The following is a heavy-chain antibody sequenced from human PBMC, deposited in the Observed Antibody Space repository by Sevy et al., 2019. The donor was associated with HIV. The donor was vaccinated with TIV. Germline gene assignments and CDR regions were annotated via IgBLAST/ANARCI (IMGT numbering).Heavy chain of an antibody. CDR1: GGSLNSYY. Sequence: SETLSLTCTVSGGSLNSYYWSWIRQPPGKGLEWIGYLFYTDSTNYNPSLKSRVTISVDRSKNQFSLELRSVTAADTAVYYCAKDYISGLDYWGQGTLVTVSS. CDR3: AKDYISGLDY. CDR2: LFYTDST. V-gene: IGHV4-59*01. D-gene: IGHD3-10*01. J-gene: IGHJ4*02.